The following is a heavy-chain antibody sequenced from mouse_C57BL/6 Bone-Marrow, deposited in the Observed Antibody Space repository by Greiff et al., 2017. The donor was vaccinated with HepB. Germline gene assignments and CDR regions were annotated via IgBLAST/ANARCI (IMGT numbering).Heavy chain of an antibody. CDR3: AREEITTVVAH. CDR1: GYTFTSYW. V-gene: IGHV1-69*01. CDR2: IDPSDSDT. J-gene: IGHJ2*01. D-gene: IGHD1-1*01. Sequence: QVQLQQPGAELVMPGASVKLSCKASGYTFTSYWMHWVKQRPGQGLEWIGEIDPSDSDTNYNQKFKGKSTLTVDKSSSTAYMQLSSLTSEDSAVYYCAREEITTVVAHWGQGTTLTVSS.